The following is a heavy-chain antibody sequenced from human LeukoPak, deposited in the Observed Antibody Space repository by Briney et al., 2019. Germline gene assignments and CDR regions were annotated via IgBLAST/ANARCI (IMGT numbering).Heavy chain of an antibody. D-gene: IGHD2-2*01. V-gene: IGHV3-9*01. J-gene: IGHJ4*02. CDR1: GFTFDDYA. Sequence: GRSLRLSCAASGFTFDDYAMHWVRQAPGKGLEWVSGISWNSGSIGYADSVKGRFTISRDNAKNSLYLQMNSLRAEDTALYYCASGPVPAAKRPIYYFDYWGQGTLVTVSS. CDR3: ASGPVPAAKRPIYYFDY. CDR2: ISWNSGSI.